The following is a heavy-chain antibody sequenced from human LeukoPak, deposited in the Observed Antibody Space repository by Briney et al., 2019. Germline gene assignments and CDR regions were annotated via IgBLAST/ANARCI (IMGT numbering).Heavy chain of an antibody. CDR3: ARGASWGYYYYYYGMDV. J-gene: IGHJ6*02. CDR2: IYYSGST. CDR1: GGSISSYY. V-gene: IGHV4-59*01. D-gene: IGHD7-27*01. Sequence: SETLSLTCTVSGGSISSYYWSWIRQPPGKGLEWVGYIYYSGSTNYNPSLKSRVTISVDTSKSQFSLKLSSVTAADTAVYYCARGASWGYYYYYYGMDVWGQGTTVTVSS.